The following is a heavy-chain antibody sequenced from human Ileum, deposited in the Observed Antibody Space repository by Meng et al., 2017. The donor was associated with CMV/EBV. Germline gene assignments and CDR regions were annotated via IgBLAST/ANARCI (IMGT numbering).Heavy chain of an antibody. D-gene: IGHD3-10*01. Sequence: FTFSPYAMHWVRQAPGKGLEWVAVISYDGGNEYHADSVKGRFTISRDNSKNTLYLQMSSLRPEDTAVYYCARNTFYYGSGSVYFDYWGQGTLVTVSS. CDR2: ISYDGGNE. CDR3: ARNTFYYGSGSVYFDY. J-gene: IGHJ4*02. V-gene: IGHV3-30-3*01. CDR1: FTFSPYA.